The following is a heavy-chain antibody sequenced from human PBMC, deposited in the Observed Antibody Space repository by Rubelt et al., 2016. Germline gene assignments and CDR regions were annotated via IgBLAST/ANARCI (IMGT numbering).Heavy chain of an antibody. V-gene: IGHV3-7*03. D-gene: IGHD1-26*01. CDR3: ARIVGAFYYFDY. J-gene: IGHJ4*02. CDR2: IKQDGSEK. Sequence: ANIKQDGSEKYYVDSVKGRFTISRDNAKNSLYLQMNSLRAEDTAMYYCARIVGAFYYFDYWGQGTLVTVSS.